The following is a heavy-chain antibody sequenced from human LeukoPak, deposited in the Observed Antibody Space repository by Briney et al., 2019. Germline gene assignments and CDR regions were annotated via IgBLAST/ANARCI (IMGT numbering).Heavy chain of an antibody. CDR3: ARSTLVQLQRAYHFDY. D-gene: IGHD1-1*01. Sequence: PGGSLRLSCAASGFAFSSYAMRWVRQAPGKGLEWVALMSYDVSNKYYADSVKGRFTISRDNSKNTLYLQMNSLRPEDTAMYYCARSTLVQLQRAYHFDYWGQGTLVTVSS. J-gene: IGHJ4*02. V-gene: IGHV3-30-3*01. CDR2: MSYDVSNK. CDR1: GFAFSSYA.